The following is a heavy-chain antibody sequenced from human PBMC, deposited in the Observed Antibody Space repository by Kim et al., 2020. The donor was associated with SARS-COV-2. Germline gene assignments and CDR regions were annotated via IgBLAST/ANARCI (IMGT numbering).Heavy chain of an antibody. CDR2: ISYDGSNK. CDR3: AKDQYSSGWYASYYYGMDV. CDR1: GFTFSSYG. V-gene: IGHV3-30*18. Sequence: GGSLRLSCAASGFTFSSYGMHWVRQAPGKGLEWVAVISYDGSNKYYADSVKGRFTISRDNSKNTLYLQMNSLRAEDTAVYYCAKDQYSSGWYASYYYGMDVWGQGTTVTVSS. D-gene: IGHD6-19*01. J-gene: IGHJ6*02.